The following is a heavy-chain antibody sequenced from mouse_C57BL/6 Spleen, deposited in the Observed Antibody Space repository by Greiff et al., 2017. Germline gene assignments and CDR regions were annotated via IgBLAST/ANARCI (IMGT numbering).Heavy chain of an antibody. CDR2: IDPSDSYT. V-gene: IGHV1-50*01. CDR3: ARGYYGSFDY. D-gene: IGHD1-1*01. J-gene: IGHJ2*01. CDR1: GYTFTSYW. Sequence: QVQLQQPGAELVKPGASVKLSCKASGYTFTSYWMQWVKQRPGQGLEWIGEIDPSDSYTNYNQKFKGKATLTVDTSSSTAYMQLSSLTSEDSVVYYCARGYYGSFDYWGQGTTLTVSS.